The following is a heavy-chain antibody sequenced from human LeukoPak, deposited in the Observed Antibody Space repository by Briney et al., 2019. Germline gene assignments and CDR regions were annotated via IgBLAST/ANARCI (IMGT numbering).Heavy chain of an antibody. CDR3: ARDQGYNAFDI. Sequence: SETLSLTCTVSGGSISSYYWSWIRQPPGKGLEWIGYIYYSGSTSYNPSLKGRVTISVDTSKNQFSLRLSSVTAADTAVYYCARDQGYNAFDIWGQGAMVTVSS. V-gene: IGHV4-59*01. CDR2: IYYSGST. CDR1: GGSISSYY. D-gene: IGHD5-24*01. J-gene: IGHJ3*02.